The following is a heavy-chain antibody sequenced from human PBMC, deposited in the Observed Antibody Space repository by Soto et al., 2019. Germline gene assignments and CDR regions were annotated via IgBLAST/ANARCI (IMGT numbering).Heavy chain of an antibody. CDR3: ARGRYGDY. J-gene: IGHJ4*02. CDR2: ISAHNGNT. CDR1: GYTFTSYG. V-gene: IGHV1-18*01. D-gene: IGHD1-1*01. Sequence: QFHLVQSGPEVKNPGASVKVSCKASGYTFTSYGITWVRQAPGQGLEWMGWISAHNGNTDYAQKLQGRVIVTRDTSTSTVYMELRSLRSDDTAVYYCARGRYGDYWGQGALVTVSS.